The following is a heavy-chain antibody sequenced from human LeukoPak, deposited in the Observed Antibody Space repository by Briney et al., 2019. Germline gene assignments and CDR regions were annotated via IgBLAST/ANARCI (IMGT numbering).Heavy chain of an antibody. D-gene: IGHD3-22*01. J-gene: IGHJ4*02. CDR1: GGSISSNNYY. CDR2: IYYSGST. CDR3: ARVAYYDSSAYYYDFDY. V-gene: IGHV4-39*01. Sequence: SETLSLTCTVSGGSISSNNYYWGWLRQPPGQGLEWIGTIYYSGSTYYNPSLKSRVTISADTSKNQFSLKLSSVTAADTAVYYCARVAYYDSSAYYYDFDYWGQGTLVTVSS.